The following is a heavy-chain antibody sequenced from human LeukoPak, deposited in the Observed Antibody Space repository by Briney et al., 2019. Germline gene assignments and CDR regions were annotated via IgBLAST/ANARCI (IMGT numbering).Heavy chain of an antibody. D-gene: IGHD3-3*01. CDR2: ISGSGGST. CDR3: AKSPGSVTIFGVVMGY. CDR1: GFTFSSYA. Sequence: GGSLRLSCAASGFTFSSYAMSWVRQAPGKGLEWVSAISGSGGSTYYADSEKGRFTISRDNSKNTLYLQMNSLRAEDTAVYYCAKSPGSVTIFGVVMGYWGQGTLVTVSS. J-gene: IGHJ4*02. V-gene: IGHV3-23*01.